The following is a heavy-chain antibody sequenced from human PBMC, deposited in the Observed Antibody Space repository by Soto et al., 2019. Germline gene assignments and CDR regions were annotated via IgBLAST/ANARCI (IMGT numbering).Heavy chain of an antibody. CDR2: ISGSSTYI. CDR1: GFTFSYYS. CDR3: ARGDGTGLYNSGWSPRY. V-gene: IGHV3-21*04. J-gene: IGHJ4*02. D-gene: IGHD6-19*01. Sequence: EVQLVESGGGLVKPGESLRVSCAASGFTFSYYSLHWVRQAPGKGLEWVSSISGSSTYIYYADRVKGRFTISRDNAKNSLYLRMDRLRAEDTAVYYWARGDGTGLYNSGWSPRYWGQGTLVTVSS.